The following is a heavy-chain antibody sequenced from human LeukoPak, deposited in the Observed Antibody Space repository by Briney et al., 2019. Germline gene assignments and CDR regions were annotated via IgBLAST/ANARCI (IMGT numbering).Heavy chain of an antibody. CDR3: AKSEYYYDSSGYHALFDY. J-gene: IGHJ4*02. Sequence: GGSLRLSCAASGFTFSSYAMSWVRQAPGKGLGWVSAISGSGGSTYYADSVKGRFTISRDNSKNTLYLQMNSLRAEDTAVYYCAKSEYYYDSSGYHALFDYWGQGTLVTVSS. CDR1: GFTFSSYA. D-gene: IGHD3-22*01. V-gene: IGHV3-23*01. CDR2: ISGSGGST.